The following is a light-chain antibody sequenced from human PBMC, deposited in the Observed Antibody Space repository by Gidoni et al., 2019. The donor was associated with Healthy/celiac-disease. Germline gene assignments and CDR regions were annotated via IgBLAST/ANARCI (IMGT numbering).Light chain of an antibody. CDR2: GAS. CDR3: QQYNNWHPWT. Sequence: EIVMTQSPATLSESPGERATLSCRASQSVSSNLAWYQQKPGQAPRLLIYGASTRATGIPARFSGSGSGTEFTLTISSLQSEDFAVYYCQQYNNWHPWTFGQGTKVEIK. V-gene: IGKV3-15*01. CDR1: QSVSSN. J-gene: IGKJ1*01.